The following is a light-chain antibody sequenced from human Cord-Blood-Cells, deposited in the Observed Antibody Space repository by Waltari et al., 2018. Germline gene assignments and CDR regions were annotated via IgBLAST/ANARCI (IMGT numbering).Light chain of an antibody. CDR2: GGS. V-gene: IGLV2-23*01. Sequence: QSALTQPASVSGSPGQSITISCTGTSSDAGSYNPVSWYQQHPGKAPTLMIYGGSKRPSGFSNRFSGSKSGNTASLTISGLQAEDEADYYCCSYAGSSTWVFGGGTKLTVL. CDR1: SSDAGSYNP. CDR3: CSYAGSSTWV. J-gene: IGLJ3*02.